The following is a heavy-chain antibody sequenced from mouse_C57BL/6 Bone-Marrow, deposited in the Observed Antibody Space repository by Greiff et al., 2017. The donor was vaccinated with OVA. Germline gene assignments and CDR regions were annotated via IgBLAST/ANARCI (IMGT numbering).Heavy chain of an antibody. V-gene: IGHV14-4*01. D-gene: IGHD1-1*01. J-gene: IGHJ1*03. CDR2: IDPENGDT. CDR1: GFNIKDDY. CDR3: TTTNYYYGSGYFDV. Sequence: DVQLQESGAELVRPGASVKLSCTASGFNIKDDYMHWVKQRPEQGLEWIGWIDPENGDTEYASKFQGKATITADTSSNTAYLQLSSLTSKDTAVYYCTTTNYYYGSGYFDVWGTGTTVTVSS.